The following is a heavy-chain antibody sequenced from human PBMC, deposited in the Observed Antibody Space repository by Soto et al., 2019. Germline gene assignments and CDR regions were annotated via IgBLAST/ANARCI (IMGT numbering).Heavy chain of an antibody. J-gene: IGHJ5*02. D-gene: IGHD2-2*02. Sequence: SETLSLTCTVSGGSISSSSYYWGWIRQPPGKGLEWIGSIYYSGSTYYNPSLKSRVTISVDTSKNQFSLKLSSVTAADTAVYYCASHDIVVVPAAIRNWFDPWGQGTLVTVSS. V-gene: IGHV4-39*01. CDR2: IYYSGST. CDR3: ASHDIVVVPAAIRNWFDP. CDR1: GGSISSSSYY.